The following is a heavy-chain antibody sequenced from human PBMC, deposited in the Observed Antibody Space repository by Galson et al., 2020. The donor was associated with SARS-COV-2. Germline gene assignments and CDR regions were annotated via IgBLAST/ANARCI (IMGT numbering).Heavy chain of an antibody. CDR3: ATGPAVAGTLSGYYYYDGMDV. D-gene: IGHD6-19*01. Sequence: ASVTVSCKVSGYTLTELSMHWVRQAPGKGLEWMGGFDPEDGETIYAQKFQGRVTMTEDTSTDTAYMELSSLRSEDTAVYYCATGPAVAGTLSGYYYYDGMDVWGQGTTVTVSS. CDR2: FDPEDGET. CDR1: GYTLTELS. J-gene: IGHJ6*02. V-gene: IGHV1-24*01.